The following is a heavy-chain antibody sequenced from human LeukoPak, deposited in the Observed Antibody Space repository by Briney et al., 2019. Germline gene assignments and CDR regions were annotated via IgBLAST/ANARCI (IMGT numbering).Heavy chain of an antibody. CDR1: GFTFSSYG. D-gene: IGHD6-25*01. CDR2: ISYDGRNK. CDR3: GIDRTSAARLYYFYY. V-gene: IGHV3-30*03. J-gene: IGHJ4*02. Sequence: GGSLRLSCAASGFTFSSYGMHWVRQAPGKGLEWVAVISYDGRNKYYADSVKGRFTISRDDSKNTLFLQMNSLRAEDTAVYYCGIDRTSAARLYYFYYSGQGTLFTVSS.